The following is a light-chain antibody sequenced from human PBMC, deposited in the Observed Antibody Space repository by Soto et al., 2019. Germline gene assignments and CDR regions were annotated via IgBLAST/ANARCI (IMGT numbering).Light chain of an antibody. Sequence: EIVMTQSPATLSVSPGERATLSCRASQSVSSNLAWYQQKPGQAPRLLIYGASTRATGIPARFSGSGSGTELTLTISSLQSEDFAVYYCQQYNSWRTFGQGTKVETK. V-gene: IGKV3-15*01. CDR2: GAS. CDR1: QSVSSN. CDR3: QQYNSWRT. J-gene: IGKJ1*01.